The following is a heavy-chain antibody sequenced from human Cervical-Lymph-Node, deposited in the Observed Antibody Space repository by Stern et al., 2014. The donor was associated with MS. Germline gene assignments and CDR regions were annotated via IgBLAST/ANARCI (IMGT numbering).Heavy chain of an antibody. Sequence: VHLVESGAEVKKPGASVKVSCKASGYTFTSYYIHWVRQAPGQGLEWMGIINPSGDSTTYSQKFQDRVTMTRDTSTSTLYMELSSLRSEDTAVYYCARDIYYATSGSYYGFDYWGQGTLVTVSS. V-gene: IGHV1-46*01. D-gene: IGHD3-22*01. CDR1: GYTFTSYY. J-gene: IGHJ4*02. CDR3: ARDIYYATSGSYYGFDY. CDR2: INPSGDST.